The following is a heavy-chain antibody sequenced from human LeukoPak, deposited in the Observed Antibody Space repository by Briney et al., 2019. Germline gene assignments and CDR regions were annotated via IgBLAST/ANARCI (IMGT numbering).Heavy chain of an antibody. D-gene: IGHD3-22*01. CDR2: IYYSGST. Sequence: SETLSLTCAVSGVSISSSSYYWGWLRQPPGKGLEWIGSIYYSGSTYYNPSLKSRVTISVDTSKNQFSLKLSSVTAADTAVYYCARVTYYYDSSGYLRPYLFDYWGQGTLVTVSS. CDR1: GVSISSSSYY. V-gene: IGHV4-39*07. CDR3: ARVTYYYDSSGYLRPYLFDY. J-gene: IGHJ4*02.